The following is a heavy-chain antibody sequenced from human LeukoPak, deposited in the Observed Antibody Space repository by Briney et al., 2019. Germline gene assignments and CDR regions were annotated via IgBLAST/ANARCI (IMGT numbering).Heavy chain of an antibody. CDR1: GVTLSDYG. D-gene: IGHD2-8*02. Sequence: PGGSLRLSCVASGVTLSDYGLDWVRQAPGKGLEWVSSISSSSSWIHYADSVRGRFTISRDNAKNSLYLQMSSLRAEDTAVYYCATERSCDTGRCLACYFDSWSQGTLVTVSS. V-gene: IGHV3-21*01. CDR3: ATERSCDTGRCLACYFDS. CDR2: ISSSSSWI. J-gene: IGHJ4*02.